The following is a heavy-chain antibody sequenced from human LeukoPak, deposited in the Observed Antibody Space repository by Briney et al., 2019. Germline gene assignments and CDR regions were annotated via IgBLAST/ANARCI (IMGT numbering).Heavy chain of an antibody. CDR3: AKSTTVTQRGYFDY. CDR2: ISYDGSNK. J-gene: IGHJ4*02. V-gene: IGHV3-30*18. D-gene: IGHD4-17*01. CDR1: GFTFSSYG. Sequence: GGSLRLSCAASGFTFSSYGMHWVRQALAKGLEWVAIISYDGSNKYYADSVKGRFTISRDNSKNTLYLQMNSLRAEDTAVYYCAKSTTVTQRGYFDYWGQGTLVTVS.